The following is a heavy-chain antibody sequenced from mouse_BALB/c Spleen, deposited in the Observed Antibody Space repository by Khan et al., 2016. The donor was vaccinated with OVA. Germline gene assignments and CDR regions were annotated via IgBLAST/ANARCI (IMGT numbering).Heavy chain of an antibody. CDR3: ARKNGSDFDY. J-gene: IGHJ2*01. Sequence: EVQLQESGPELVKPGASVKISCKASGYSFTGYFMNWVMQSHGKSLEWIGRINPHIGETFYNQKFKDKATLTVDASSSTAHMELRSPATEDSAVYYCARKNGSDFDYWGQGTTLTVAA. CDR1: GYSFTGYF. V-gene: IGHV1-20*02. CDR2: INPHIGET.